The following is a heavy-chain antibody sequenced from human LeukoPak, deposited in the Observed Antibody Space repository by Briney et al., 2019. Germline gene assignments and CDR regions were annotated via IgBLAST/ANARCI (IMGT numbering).Heavy chain of an antibody. J-gene: IGHJ4*02. V-gene: IGHV3-21*01. CDR1: GFTFSSYS. Sequence: GGSLRLSCAASGFTFSSYSVHWVRQAPGKGLEWVSSISSGSSYIYYADSVQGRFTISRDNAKNSLYLQMNSLRAEDTAVYYCARYSSSGCDYWGQGTLVTVSS. D-gene: IGHD6-19*01. CDR2: ISSGSSYI. CDR3: ARYSSSGCDY.